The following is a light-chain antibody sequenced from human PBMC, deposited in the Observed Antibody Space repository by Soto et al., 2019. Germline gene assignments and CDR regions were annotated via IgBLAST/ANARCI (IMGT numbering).Light chain of an antibody. Sequence: QSALTQPASGAGSPGQSITISGTGTSSDVGSYNLVSWYQQHPGKAPKLMIYEVSKRPSGVSNRFSGSKSGNTASLTISGLQAEDEADYYCCSYAGSSSYVFGTGTKVTVL. CDR1: SSDVGSYNL. V-gene: IGLV2-23*02. CDR3: CSYAGSSSYV. J-gene: IGLJ1*01. CDR2: EVS.